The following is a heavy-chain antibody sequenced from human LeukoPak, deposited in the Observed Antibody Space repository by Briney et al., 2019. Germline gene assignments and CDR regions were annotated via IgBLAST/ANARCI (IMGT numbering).Heavy chain of an antibody. J-gene: IGHJ3*01. CDR2: ISSSGSTI. D-gene: IGHD6-6*01. V-gene: IGHV3-11*01. CDR1: GFPFSDYY. Sequence: PGGSLRLSCTASGFPFSDYYMSWIRQAPGKGLEWVSYISSSGSTIYYADSVKGRFTISRDNAKNTLYLQMNSLRAEDTAVYYCAREVQDFGYSSSGDAFDVWGQGTMVTVSS. CDR3: AREVQDFGYSSSGDAFDV.